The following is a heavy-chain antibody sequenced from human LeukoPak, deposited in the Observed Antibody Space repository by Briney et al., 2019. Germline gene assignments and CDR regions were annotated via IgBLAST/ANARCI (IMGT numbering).Heavy chain of an antibody. V-gene: IGHV4-34*01. J-gene: IGHJ4*02. CDR1: GGSFSGDY. CDR2: INRRGFT. D-gene: IGHD6-13*01. Sequence: SETLSLTCAVDGGSFSGDYWTWVRQPPGKGLEWIAEINRRGFTKYNPSLKSRVTISVDTSKEQSSLNLNSVTAADTAVYYCARGDSSSWYLWGQGTLVTVSS. CDR3: ARGDSSSWYL.